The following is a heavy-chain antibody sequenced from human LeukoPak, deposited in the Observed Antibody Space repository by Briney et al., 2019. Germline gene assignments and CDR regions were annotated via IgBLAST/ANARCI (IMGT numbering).Heavy chain of an antibody. J-gene: IGHJ4*02. CDR1: GFTLSSYA. V-gene: IGHV3-30*04. D-gene: IGHD5-12*01. CDR2: ISYDGSNK. Sequence: PGGSLRLSCAACGFTLSSYAMHWVRQAPGKGLEWVAAISYDGSNKYYADSVKGRFTISRDNSKNTLYLQMNSLRAEDTAVYYCASALSGYDPFDYWGQGTLVTVSS. CDR3: ASALSGYDPFDY.